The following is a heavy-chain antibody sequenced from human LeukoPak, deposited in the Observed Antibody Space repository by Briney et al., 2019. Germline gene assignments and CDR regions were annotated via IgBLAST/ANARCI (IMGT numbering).Heavy chain of an antibody. J-gene: IGHJ4*02. Sequence: SETLSLTCTVSGGSISSSSYYWGWIRQPPGKGLEWIGSIYYSGSTYYNPSLKSRVTISVDTSKNQFSLKLSSVTAADTAVYYCARRAYYYGSGSLDYWGQGTLVIVSS. CDR3: ARRAYYYGSGSLDY. CDR2: IYYSGST. D-gene: IGHD3-10*01. V-gene: IGHV4-39*01. CDR1: GGSISSSSYY.